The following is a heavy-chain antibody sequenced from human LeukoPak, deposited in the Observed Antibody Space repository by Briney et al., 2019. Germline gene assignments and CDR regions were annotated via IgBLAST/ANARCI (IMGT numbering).Heavy chain of an antibody. CDR3: ARVTGYMIEDYFDY. D-gene: IGHD3-22*01. J-gene: IGHJ4*02. Sequence: SETLSLTCAVYGGSLSDYYWGWIRQPPGKGLEWIGSIHYSGNTYYNPSLKSRVTISVDTSKNQFSLKLSSLTAADTAVYYCARVTGYMIEDYFDYWGQGTLVTVSS. V-gene: IGHV4-34*01. CDR2: IHYSGNT. CDR1: GGSLSDYY.